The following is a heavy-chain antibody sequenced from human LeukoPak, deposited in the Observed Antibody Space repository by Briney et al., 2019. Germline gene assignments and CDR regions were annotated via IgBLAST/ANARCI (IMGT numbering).Heavy chain of an antibody. Sequence: PGGSLRLSCAASGLTFSSYSMNWVRQAPGKGLEWVSYISRSSSTISYADSVKGRFTIFRDNAKNSLYLQMNSLRDEDTAVYYCARVRIDYYDSSGYYYDAFDIWGQGTMVTVSS. CDR1: GLTFSSYS. J-gene: IGHJ3*02. CDR2: ISRSSSTI. CDR3: ARVRIDYYDSSGYYYDAFDI. D-gene: IGHD3-22*01. V-gene: IGHV3-48*02.